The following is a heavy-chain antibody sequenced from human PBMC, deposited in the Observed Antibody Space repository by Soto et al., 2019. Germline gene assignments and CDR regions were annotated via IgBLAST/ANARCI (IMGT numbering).Heavy chain of an antibody. D-gene: IGHD1-26*01. V-gene: IGHV1-69*01. CDR3: ARGRDQPRVGLYFDS. CDR1: GDAFTNYI. CDR2: IIPMFGTP. Sequence: QVQLVQSGAEVKKPGSSVKVSCKASGDAFTNYIFDWVRQAPGQRLEWMGGIIPMFGTPKYAQAFQDRVTISADVSTGTAYLELTSLRFDDTAVYYCARGRDQPRVGLYFDSWGEGTRVTVSS. J-gene: IGHJ4*02.